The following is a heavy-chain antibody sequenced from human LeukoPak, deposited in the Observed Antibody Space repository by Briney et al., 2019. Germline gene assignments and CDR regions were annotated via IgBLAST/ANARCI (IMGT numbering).Heavy chain of an antibody. D-gene: IGHD3-16*01. CDR1: GYTFTGHY. J-gene: IGHJ4*02. Sequence: GASVKVSCKASGYTFTGHYMHWVRQAPGQGLEWMGWIDPSNGATDYAQKFQGRLTITRDRSINTAYMDLRGLNSDDTATYYCARDSRWDYEAPGSCLYWGQGTLVSVSS. CDR2: IDPSNGAT. V-gene: IGHV1-2*02. CDR3: ARDSRWDYEAPGSCLY.